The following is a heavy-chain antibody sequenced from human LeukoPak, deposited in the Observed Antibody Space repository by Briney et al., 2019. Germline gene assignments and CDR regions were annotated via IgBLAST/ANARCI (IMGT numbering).Heavy chain of an antibody. V-gene: IGHV4-39*07. CDR1: GGSISSSSYY. CDR3: ARAGYSYGYVDY. J-gene: IGHJ4*02. D-gene: IGHD5-18*01. Sequence: SETLSLTCTVSGGSISSSSYYWGWIRQPPGKGLEWIGSIYYSGSTWSSLKSRVTISIDTSKNKSSLKLSSVTAADTAVYYCARAGYSYGYVDYWGQGTLVTVSS. CDR2: IYYSGST.